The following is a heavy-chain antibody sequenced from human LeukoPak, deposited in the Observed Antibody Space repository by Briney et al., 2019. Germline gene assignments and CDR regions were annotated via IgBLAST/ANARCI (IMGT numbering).Heavy chain of an antibody. D-gene: IGHD3-22*01. J-gene: IGHJ4*02. Sequence: SVKVSCKASGGTFSSYAISWVRQAPGQGLEWMGGIIPIFGTANYAQKFQGRVTITADESTSTAYMELSSLRSEDTAVYYCASLRLPDYYDSRGYWMAFDYGGQGTLVTVSS. CDR1: GGTFSSYA. CDR2: IIPIFGTA. V-gene: IGHV1-69*13. CDR3: ASLRLPDYYDSRGYWMAFDY.